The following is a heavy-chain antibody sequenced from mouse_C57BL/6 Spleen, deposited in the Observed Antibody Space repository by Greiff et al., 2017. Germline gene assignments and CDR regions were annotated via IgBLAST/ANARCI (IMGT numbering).Heavy chain of an antibody. D-gene: IGHD1-2*01. CDR1: GYTFTSYW. V-gene: IGHV1-55*01. Sequence: VQLQQSGAELVKPGASVKMSCKASGYTFTSYWITWVKQRPGKGLEWIGDINPGSGSTNYNEKFKSKATLTVDTSSSTAYMQLSSLTSEDSAVYYCASWGLLRPRMDYWGTGTTLTVSS. CDR2: INPGSGST. J-gene: IGHJ2*01. CDR3: ASWGLLRPRMDY.